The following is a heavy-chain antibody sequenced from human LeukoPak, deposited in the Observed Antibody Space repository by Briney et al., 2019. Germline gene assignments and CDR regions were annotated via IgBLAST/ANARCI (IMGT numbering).Heavy chain of an antibody. CDR3: ARHLWNYYYYMDV. J-gene: IGHJ6*03. V-gene: IGHV4-39*01. Sequence: SETLSLTCTVSGGSISSSSYYWGWIRQPPGKGLEWIGSIYYSGSTYYNPSLKSRVTIPVDTSKNQFSLKLGSVTAADTAVYYCARHLWNYYYYMDVWGKGTTVTISS. CDR2: IYYSGST. CDR1: GGSISSSSYY. D-gene: IGHD1-1*01.